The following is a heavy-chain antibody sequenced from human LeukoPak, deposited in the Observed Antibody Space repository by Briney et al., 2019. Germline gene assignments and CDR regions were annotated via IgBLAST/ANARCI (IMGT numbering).Heavy chain of an antibody. D-gene: IGHD3-22*01. CDR2: IYYSGST. CDR3: ARANYYDSSGLRY. Sequence: SETLSLTCTVSGGSISSYFWSWIRQPPGRTLEWIGYIYYSGSTNYNPSLKSRVTISVDTSKHQFSLKLTSVTAADTAVYYCARANYYDSSGLRYWGQGTLVTVSS. J-gene: IGHJ4*02. V-gene: IGHV4-59*01. CDR1: GGSISSYF.